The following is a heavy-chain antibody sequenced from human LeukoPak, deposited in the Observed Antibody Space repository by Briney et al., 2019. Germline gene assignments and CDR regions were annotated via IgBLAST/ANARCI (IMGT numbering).Heavy chain of an antibody. CDR3: ARGSYSGSYYYYYYMDV. CDR1: GFTFSSYW. CDR2: INSDGSST. Sequence: GGSLRLSCAASGFTFSSYWMHWVRQAPGKGLVWVSRINSDGSSTSYADSVKGRFTISRDNAKNTLYLQMNSLRAEDTAVYYCARGSYSGSYYYYYYMDVWGKGTTVTISS. D-gene: IGHD1-26*01. J-gene: IGHJ6*03. V-gene: IGHV3-74*01.